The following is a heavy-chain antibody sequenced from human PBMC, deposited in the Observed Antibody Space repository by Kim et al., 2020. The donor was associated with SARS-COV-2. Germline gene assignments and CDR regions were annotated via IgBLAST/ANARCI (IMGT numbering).Heavy chain of an antibody. CDR3: ARDGSGSYLRGGSFDY. Sequence: GGSLRLSCAASGFTFSGYTMNWVRQAPGKGLEWVSSISSSSSYIYYADSVKGRFTISRDNAKNSLYLQMNSLRAEDTAVYHCARDGSGSYLRGGSFDYWGQGTLVTVSS. CDR2: ISSSSSYI. CDR1: GFTFSGYT. J-gene: IGHJ4*02. D-gene: IGHD1-26*01. V-gene: IGHV3-21*01.